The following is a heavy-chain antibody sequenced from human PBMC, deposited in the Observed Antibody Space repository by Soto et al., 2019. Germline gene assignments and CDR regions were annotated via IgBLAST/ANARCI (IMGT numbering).Heavy chain of an antibody. CDR2: IYDNGIT. V-gene: IGHV4-31*03. Sequence: QVPLQESGPGLVKPSQTLSLTCNVSGGSISGGRYYWNWIRQHPGKGLEWIGNIYDNGITYYNPSLKSRVIISEDTSKNQFSLRLSSVTAAATAVYYCTRDRGFGMDVWGQGTTVTVSS. CDR3: TRDRGFGMDV. J-gene: IGHJ6*02. CDR1: GGSISGGRYY.